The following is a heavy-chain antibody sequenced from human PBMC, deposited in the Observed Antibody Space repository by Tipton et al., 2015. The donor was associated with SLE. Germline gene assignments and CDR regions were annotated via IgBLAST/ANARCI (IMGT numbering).Heavy chain of an antibody. CDR1: GLTVSSNY. CDR2: IYTGGST. Sequence: FLRLSCAASGLTVSSNYMNWVRQAPGKGLEWVSVIYTGGSTYYADSVKGRFTISRDNSKNTLYLQMNSLRAEDTAVYYCARGPPERYFDGAFDIWGQGTMVTVSS. D-gene: IGHD3-9*01. J-gene: IGHJ3*02. V-gene: IGHV3-66*02. CDR3: ARGPPERYFDGAFDI.